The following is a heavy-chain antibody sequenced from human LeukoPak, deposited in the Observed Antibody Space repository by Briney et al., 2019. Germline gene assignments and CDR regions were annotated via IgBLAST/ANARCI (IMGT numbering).Heavy chain of an antibody. J-gene: IGHJ4*02. V-gene: IGHV1-46*01. CDR2: INPSGGST. CDR3: ARAASIAVAPFDY. Sequence: VKVSCKASGYTFTSYYMHWVRQAPGQGLEWMGIINPSGGSTSYAQKFQGRVTITRDTSTSTVYMELSSLRSEDTAVYYCARAASIAVAPFDYWGQGTLVTVSS. CDR1: GYTFTSYY. D-gene: IGHD6-19*01.